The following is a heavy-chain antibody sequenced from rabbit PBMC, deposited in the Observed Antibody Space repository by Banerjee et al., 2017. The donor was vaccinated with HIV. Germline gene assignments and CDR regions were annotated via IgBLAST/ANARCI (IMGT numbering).Heavy chain of an antibody. CDR3: ARDDIANGSGDMDL. D-gene: IGHD3-1*01. J-gene: IGHJ3*01. CDR2: IDPIFGTT. Sequence: QSLEESGGGLVQPGGSLKLSCKASGIDFSLYYMSWVRQAPGKGLEWIGYIDPIFGTTYYATWVDGRFTISSHNAQNTLWLQLNSLTAADTATYFCARDDIANGSGDMDLWGQGTLVTVS. V-gene: IGHV1S7*01. CDR1: GIDFSLYY.